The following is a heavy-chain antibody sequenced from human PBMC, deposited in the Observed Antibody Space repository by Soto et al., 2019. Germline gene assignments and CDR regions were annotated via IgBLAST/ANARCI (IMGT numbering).Heavy chain of an antibody. V-gene: IGHV3-33*01. CDR2: IWNDGSNK. Sequence: GGSLRLSCAASGFTFSIYGMHWVRQAPGKGLEWVAVIWNDGSNKYYVDSVRGRFTISRDNSKNTLYLQMNSLRAEDTAVYYCARVFTYYYDSSGYFQRRGAFDIWGHGTMVTVSS. CDR1: GFTFSIYG. J-gene: IGHJ3*02. CDR3: ARVFTYYYDSSGYFQRRGAFDI. D-gene: IGHD3-22*01.